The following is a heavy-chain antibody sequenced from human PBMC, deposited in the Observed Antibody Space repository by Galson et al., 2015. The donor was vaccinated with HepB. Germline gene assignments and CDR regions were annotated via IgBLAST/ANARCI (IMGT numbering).Heavy chain of an antibody. J-gene: IGHJ6*02. CDR3: ARVCGGDYCYYYGTDV. CDR2: ISSSGSTI. D-gene: IGHD2-21*02. CDR1: GLTFSDYY. Sequence: SLRLSCAASGLTFSDYYMSWIRQAPGKGLEWVSYISSSGSTIYYADSVKGRFTISRDNAKNSLYLQMNSLRAEDTAVYYCARVCGGDYCYYYGTDVWGQGTTVTVSS. V-gene: IGHV3-11*01.